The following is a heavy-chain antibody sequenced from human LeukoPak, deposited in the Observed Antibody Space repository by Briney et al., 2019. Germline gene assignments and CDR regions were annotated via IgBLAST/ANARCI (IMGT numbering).Heavy chain of an antibody. Sequence: SETLSLTCTVSGCSISSYYWTWIRQPAGKGLEWIGHMYTSGRTNYNPSLKSRVTMSVDTSKSQFSLNLNSVTAADTAVYYCARGNAWFDPWGQGTLVTVSS. CDR2: MYTSGRT. J-gene: IGHJ5*02. CDR3: ARGNAWFDP. CDR1: GCSISSYY. D-gene: IGHD1-1*01. V-gene: IGHV4-4*07.